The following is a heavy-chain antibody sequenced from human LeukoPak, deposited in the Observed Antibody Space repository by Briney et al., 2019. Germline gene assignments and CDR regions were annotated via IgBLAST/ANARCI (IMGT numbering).Heavy chain of an antibody. J-gene: IGHJ4*02. Sequence: GGSLRLSCAAFGLTVSGNYMSWVRQAPGKGLEWVSVLYSDGGTYYADSVKGRFSISRDTSKNTVYLQMNSLRDDDTAVYYCARQTKRSFLGYWGQGTLVTVSS. CDR2: LYSDGGT. D-gene: IGHD2-8*01. CDR3: ARQTKRSFLGY. CDR1: GLTVSGNY. V-gene: IGHV3-53*01.